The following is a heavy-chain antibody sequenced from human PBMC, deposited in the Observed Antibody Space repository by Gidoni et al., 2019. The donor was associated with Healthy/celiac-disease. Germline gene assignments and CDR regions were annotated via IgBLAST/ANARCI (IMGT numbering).Heavy chain of an antibody. Sequence: QVQLVQSGAEVKKPGASVKVSCKASGYTFTGYYMHWVRQAPGQGLEWMGWINPNSGGTNYAQKFQGRVTMTRDTSISTAYMELSRLRSDDTAVYYCAREGGGYCSGGSCYPDDYWGQGTLVTVSS. CDR2: INPNSGGT. V-gene: IGHV1-2*02. CDR3: AREGGGYCSGGSCYPDDY. D-gene: IGHD2-15*01. CDR1: GYTFTGYY. J-gene: IGHJ4*02.